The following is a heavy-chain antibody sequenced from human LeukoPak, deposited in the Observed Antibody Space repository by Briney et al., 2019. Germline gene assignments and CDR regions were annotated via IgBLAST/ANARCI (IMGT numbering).Heavy chain of an antibody. Sequence: GGSLRLSCAASAFTFSSYSMNWVRQAPGKGLEWVSSISSSGSYIYYADSVKGRFTISRDNAKNSLYLQMNSLRAEDTAVYYCAKSQWSYGFQHWGQGTLVTVSS. V-gene: IGHV3-21*01. CDR3: AKSQWSYGFQH. CDR1: AFTFSSYS. D-gene: IGHD1-26*01. CDR2: ISSSGSYI. J-gene: IGHJ1*01.